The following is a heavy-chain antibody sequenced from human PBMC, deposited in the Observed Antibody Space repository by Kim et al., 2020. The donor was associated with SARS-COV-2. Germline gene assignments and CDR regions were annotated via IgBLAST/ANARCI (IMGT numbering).Heavy chain of an antibody. CDR3: ARDWGVGATAY. J-gene: IGHJ4*02. CDR2: I. Sequence: IYYADPVKGRFTISRDNAKYSRYLQMNSLRAEDTAVYYCARDWGVGATAYWGQGTLVTVSS. V-gene: IGHV3-21*01. D-gene: IGHD1-26*01.